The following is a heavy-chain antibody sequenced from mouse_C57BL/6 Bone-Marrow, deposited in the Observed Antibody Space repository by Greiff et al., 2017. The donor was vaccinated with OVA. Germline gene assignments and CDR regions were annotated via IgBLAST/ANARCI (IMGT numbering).Heavy chain of an antibody. CDR2: IYPRDGST. CDR3: ARDDYYGSYYYAMDY. J-gene: IGHJ4*01. CDR1: GYTFTDHT. Sequence: QVQLKESDAELVKPGASVKISCKVSGYTFTDHTIHWMKQRPEQGLEWIGYIYPRDGSTKYNEKFKGKATLTADKSYSTAYMQLNSLTSEDSAVYFCARDDYYGSYYYAMDYWGQGTSVTVSS. V-gene: IGHV1-78*01. D-gene: IGHD1-1*01.